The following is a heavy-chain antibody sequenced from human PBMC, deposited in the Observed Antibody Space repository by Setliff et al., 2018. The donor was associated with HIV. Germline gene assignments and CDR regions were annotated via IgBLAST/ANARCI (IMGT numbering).Heavy chain of an antibody. Sequence: PSETLSLTCTLNGVPLSDYYWNWIRQSPGKGLEWIVEVNHNGNINYNPSLKSRVTISIDTSKNQFSLNLTSVTAADTAVYYCASRIYYYDSSRILREEGFDPWGQGTLVTVSS. CDR1: GVPLSDYY. J-gene: IGHJ5*02. V-gene: IGHV4-34*01. CDR2: VNHNGNI. CDR3: ASRIYYYDSSRILREEGFDP. D-gene: IGHD3-22*01.